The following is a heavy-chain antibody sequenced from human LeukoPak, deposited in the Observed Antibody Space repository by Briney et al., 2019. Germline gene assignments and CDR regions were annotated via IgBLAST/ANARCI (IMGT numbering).Heavy chain of an antibody. CDR1: GFTFSNYA. J-gene: IGHJ6*02. D-gene: IGHD6-19*01. V-gene: IGHV3-53*01. Sequence: GGSLRLSCAASGFTFSNYAMSWVRQAPGKGLEWVSVIYSGGSTYYADSVKGRFTISRDNSKNTLYLQMNSLRAEDTAVYYCATRDSQSSGWYHYYYGMDVWGQGTTVTVSS. CDR3: ATRDSQSSGWYHYYYGMDV. CDR2: IYSGGST.